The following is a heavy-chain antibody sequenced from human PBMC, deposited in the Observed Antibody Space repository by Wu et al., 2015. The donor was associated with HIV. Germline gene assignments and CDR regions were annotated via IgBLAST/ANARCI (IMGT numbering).Heavy chain of an antibody. CDR2: MNPXSGNT. CDR3: ARREDCSSTSCYAAAFDI. J-gene: IGHJ3*02. V-gene: IGHV1-8*01. CDR1: GYTFTSYD. D-gene: IGHD2-2*01. Sequence: QVRLVQSGTLMKKVGSSMKISCEASGYTFTSYDINWVRQATGQGLEWMGWMNPXSGNTGYAQKFQGRVTMTRNTSISTAYMELSSLRSEDTAVYYCARREDCSSTSCYAAAFDIWGQGTSGHRLF.